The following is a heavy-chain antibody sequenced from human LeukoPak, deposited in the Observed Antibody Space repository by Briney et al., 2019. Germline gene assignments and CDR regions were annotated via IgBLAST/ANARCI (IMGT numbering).Heavy chain of an antibody. CDR1: GGSISSYY. D-gene: IGHD6-19*01. Sequence: SETLSLTCTVSGGSISSYYCSWIRQPPGKGLEWIGYIYYSGSTNYNPSLKSRVTISVDTSKNQFSLKLSSVTAADTAVYYCARLQAGAFEIWGQGAMVIVSS. V-gene: IGHV4-59*01. CDR2: IYYSGST. CDR3: ARLQAGAFEI. J-gene: IGHJ3*02.